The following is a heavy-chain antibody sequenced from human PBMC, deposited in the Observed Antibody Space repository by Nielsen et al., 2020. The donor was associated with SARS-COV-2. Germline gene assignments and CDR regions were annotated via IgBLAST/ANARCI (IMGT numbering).Heavy chain of an antibody. CDR3: ARASSGWYWDRSFDY. V-gene: IGHV7-4-1*02. D-gene: IGHD6-19*01. J-gene: IGHJ4*02. CDR1: GYTFNRFD. Sequence: ASVKVSCKASGYTFNRFDISWVRQAPGQGLEWMGWINTNTGNPTYAQGFTGRFVFSLDTSVSTAYLQISSLKAEDTAVYYCARASSGWYWDRSFDYWGQGTLVTVSS. CDR2: INTNTGNP.